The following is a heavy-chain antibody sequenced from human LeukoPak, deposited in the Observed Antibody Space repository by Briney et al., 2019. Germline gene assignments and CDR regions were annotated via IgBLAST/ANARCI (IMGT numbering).Heavy chain of an antibody. J-gene: IGHJ6*02. CDR1: GFTFGNYA. D-gene: IGHD2-15*01. CDR2: ISGSGSNT. V-gene: IGHV3-23*01. Sequence: PGGSLRLSCAGSGFTFGNYAMSWVRQAPGKGVEWVSTISGSGSNTYYADSVKGRFTISRDNSKNTLYLQMNSLRAEDTAEYYCAKKPAAGYCSGGSCSTYYYYNGMDVWGQGTTVTVSS. CDR3: AKKPAAGYCSGGSCSTYYYYNGMDV.